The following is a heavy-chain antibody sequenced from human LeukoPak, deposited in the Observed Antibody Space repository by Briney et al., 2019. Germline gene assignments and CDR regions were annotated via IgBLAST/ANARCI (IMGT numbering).Heavy chain of an antibody. Sequence: SETLSLTCTVSGGSISSYYWSWIRQPPGKGLEWIGYIYYSGSTNYNPSLKSRVTISVDTSKNQFSLKLSSVTAADTAVYYCAGSRDGYNSLDYWGQGTLVTVSS. D-gene: IGHD5-24*01. CDR1: GGSISSYY. V-gene: IGHV4-59*01. CDR2: IYYSGST. CDR3: AGSRDGYNSLDY. J-gene: IGHJ4*02.